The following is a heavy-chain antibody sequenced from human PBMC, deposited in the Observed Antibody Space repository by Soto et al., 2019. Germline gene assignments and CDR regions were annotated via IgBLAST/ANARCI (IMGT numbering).Heavy chain of an antibody. CDR2: ISGSGAYI. CDR3: AKDFYKQPQSGWFDP. J-gene: IGHJ5*02. D-gene: IGHD1-20*01. V-gene: IGHV3-23*01. CDR1: GFPFSDHA. Sequence: GGSLRLSCAASGFPFSDHAMSWVRQAPGKGLEWVSGISGSGAYIYYADSVKGRFTISRDNSKNMLYLQMNSLRAEDTAVYYCAKDFYKQPQSGWFDPWGQGTPVTVSS.